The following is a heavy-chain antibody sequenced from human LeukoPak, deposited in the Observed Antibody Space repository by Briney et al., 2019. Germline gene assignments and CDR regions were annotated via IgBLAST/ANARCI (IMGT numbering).Heavy chain of an antibody. Sequence: ASETLSLTCTVSGGSISSYYWSWIRQPAGKGLEWIGRIYTSGHTNYNPSLESRVTMSLDTSRNQFSLKLRSVTAADTAVYYCARDSGYDLNCFDPWGQGTLVTVSS. J-gene: IGHJ5*02. D-gene: IGHD5-12*01. V-gene: IGHV4-4*07. CDR1: GGSISSYY. CDR3: ARDSGYDLNCFDP. CDR2: IYTSGHT.